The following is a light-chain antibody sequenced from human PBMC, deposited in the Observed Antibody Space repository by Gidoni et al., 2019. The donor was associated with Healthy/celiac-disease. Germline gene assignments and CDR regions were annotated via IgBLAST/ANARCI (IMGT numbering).Light chain of an antibody. CDR1: QSVSSY. Sequence: EIVLPQSPATLSLSPGERATLSCRPSQSVSSYLAWYQQKPGQAPRLLIYDASNRATGIPARFSGSGSGTDFTLTISSLEPEDFAVYYCQQRSNWPGLTFGGGTKVEIK. CDR3: QQRSNWPGLT. J-gene: IGKJ4*01. V-gene: IGKV3-11*01. CDR2: DAS.